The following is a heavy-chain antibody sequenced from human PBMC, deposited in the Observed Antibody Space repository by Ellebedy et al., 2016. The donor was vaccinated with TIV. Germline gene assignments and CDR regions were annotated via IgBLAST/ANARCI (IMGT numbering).Heavy chain of an antibody. J-gene: IGHJ5*02. D-gene: IGHD3-10*01. V-gene: IGHV3-7*01. CDR3: ARVPWGSGAVNWFDP. Sequence: GESLKISCVDSGFSFSIYSMSWVRQAPGKGLEWVANIKQDGSEKYYVDSVKGRFNISRDSAKNSLYLQMNSLRAEDTAVYYCARVPWGSGAVNWFDPWGQGTLVTVSS. CDR2: IKQDGSEK. CDR1: GFSFSIYS.